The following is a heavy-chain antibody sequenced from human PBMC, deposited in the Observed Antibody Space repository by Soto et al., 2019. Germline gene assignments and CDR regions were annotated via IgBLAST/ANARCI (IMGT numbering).Heavy chain of an antibody. J-gene: IGHJ4*02. CDR1: GFTFSSYG. D-gene: IGHD2-15*01. CDR2: ISYDGSNK. Sequence: GGSLRLSCASSGFTFSSYGMHWVRQAPGKGLEWVAVISYDGSNKYYADSVKGRFTISRDNSKNTLYLQMNSLRAEDTAVYYCAKETYSGPLDYWGQGTLVTVSS. V-gene: IGHV3-30*18. CDR3: AKETYSGPLDY.